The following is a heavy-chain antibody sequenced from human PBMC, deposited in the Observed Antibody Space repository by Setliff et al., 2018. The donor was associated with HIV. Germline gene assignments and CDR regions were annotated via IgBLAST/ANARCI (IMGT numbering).Heavy chain of an antibody. V-gene: IGHV5-51*01. Sequence: LGESLKISCKGSGYSFTSYWIGWVRQMPGKGLEWMGIIYPGDSDTRYSPSFQGQVTISADKSISTAYLQWSSLKASDTAMYYCARHKGAGPYYYYMDVWGKGTTVTVSS. J-gene: IGHJ6*03. D-gene: IGHD3-16*01. CDR3: ARHKGAGPYYYYMDV. CDR1: GYSFTSYW. CDR2: IYPGDSDT.